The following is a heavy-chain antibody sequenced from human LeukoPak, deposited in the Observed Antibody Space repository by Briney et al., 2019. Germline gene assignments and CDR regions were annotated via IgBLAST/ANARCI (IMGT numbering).Heavy chain of an antibody. CDR3: AKDLKRGYSYGFGTSVVL. CDR2: ISRDGGST. D-gene: IGHD5-18*01. CDR1: GLTFDDYA. Sequence: GGSLRLSCAASGLTFDDYAMHWVRQAPGKGLEWVSLISRDGGSTYYADSVKGRFTISRDNSKNSLYLQMNSLRTEDTALYYCAKDLKRGYSYGFGTSVVLWGQGTLVTVSS. V-gene: IGHV3-43*02. J-gene: IGHJ4*02.